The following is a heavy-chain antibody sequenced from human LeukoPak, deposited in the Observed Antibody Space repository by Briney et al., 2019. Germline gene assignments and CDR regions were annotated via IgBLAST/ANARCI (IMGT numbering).Heavy chain of an antibody. J-gene: IGHJ4*02. V-gene: IGHV4-34*01. CDR2: IHHSGTT. CDR3: SSHVSAAAGGR. D-gene: IGHD6-13*01. CDR1: GGSVRDHY. Sequence: TSETLSLTCAVSGGSVRDHYWSWIRQPPGKGLEWIAEIHHSGTTKYNPSLQSRVTISMDTSKNQFSLKLNSVTAADTAVYYCSSHVSAAAGGRWGPGTLVTISA.